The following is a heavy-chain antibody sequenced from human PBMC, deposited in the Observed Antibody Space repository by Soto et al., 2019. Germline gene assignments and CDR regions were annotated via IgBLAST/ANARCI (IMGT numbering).Heavy chain of an antibody. CDR2: IKQDGSEK. D-gene: IGHD3-10*01. CDR1: GFTFSSYW. J-gene: IGHJ6*02. CDR3: ARWSYGANYYYYYGMDV. Sequence: GGSLRLSCAASGFTFSSYWMSWVRQAPGKGLEWVANIKQDGSEKYYVDSVKGRFTISRDNAKNSLYLQMNSLRAEDTAVYYCARWSYGANYYYYYGMDVWGQGTTVTVSS. V-gene: IGHV3-7*05.